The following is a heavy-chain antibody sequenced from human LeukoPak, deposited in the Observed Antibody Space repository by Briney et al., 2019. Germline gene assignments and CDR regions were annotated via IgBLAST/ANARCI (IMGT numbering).Heavy chain of an antibody. CDR1: GGSISSYY. CDR3: ARGFPVDYYFDD. V-gene: IGHV4-59*01. J-gene: IGHJ4*02. CDR2: IYYSGST. D-gene: IGHD3/OR15-3a*01. Sequence: SETLSLTCTVSGGSISSYYWSWIRQPPGKGLEWIGYIYYSGSTNYNPSLKSRVTISVDTSKNQFSLKLSSVTAADTAVYYCARGFPVDYYFDDWGQGTLVTVSS.